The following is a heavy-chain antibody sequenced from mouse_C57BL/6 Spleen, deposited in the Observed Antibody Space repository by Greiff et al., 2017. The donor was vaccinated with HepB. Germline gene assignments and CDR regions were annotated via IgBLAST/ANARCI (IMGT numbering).Heavy chain of an antibody. D-gene: IGHD2-3*01. V-gene: IGHV3-6*01. CDR2: ISYDGSN. J-gene: IGHJ3*01. CDR1: GYSITSGYY. CDR3: ARDLYDGYAWFAY. Sequence: ESGPGLVKPSQSLSLPCSVTGYSITSGYYWNWIRQFPGNKLEWMGYISYDGSNNYNPSLKNRISITRDTSKNQFFLKLNSVTTEDTATYYCARDLYDGYAWFAYWGQGTLVTVSA.